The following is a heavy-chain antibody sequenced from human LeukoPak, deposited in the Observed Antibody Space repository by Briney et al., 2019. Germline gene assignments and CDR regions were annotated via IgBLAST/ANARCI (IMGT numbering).Heavy chain of an antibody. D-gene: IGHD3-22*01. J-gene: IGHJ3*02. CDR2: IYTSGST. CDR1: GGSISSYY. V-gene: IGHV4-4*07. CDR3: ARRAYYDSSGYYANDAFDI. Sequence: SETLSLTCTVSGGSISSYYWSWIRQPAGKGLERIGRIYTSGSTNYNPSLKSRVTMSVDTSKNQFSLKLSSVTAADTAVYYCARRAYYDSSGYYANDAFDIWGQGTMVTVSS.